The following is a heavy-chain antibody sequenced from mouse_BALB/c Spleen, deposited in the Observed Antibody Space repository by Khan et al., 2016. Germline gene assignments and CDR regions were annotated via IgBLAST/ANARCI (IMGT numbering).Heavy chain of an antibody. CDR3: AVLEDI. V-gene: IGHV2-9*02. Sequence: QVQLKESGPGLVAPSQSLSITCTVSGFSLTSYGVHWVRQPPGKGLEWLGVIWAGGSTNYNPALMSRLSISKDNSKSQVLLKMNTLQPGDTAMYSCAVLEDIWGQGTTLTVSS. CDR2: IWAGGST. CDR1: GFSLTSYG. D-gene: IGHD1-3*01. J-gene: IGHJ2*01.